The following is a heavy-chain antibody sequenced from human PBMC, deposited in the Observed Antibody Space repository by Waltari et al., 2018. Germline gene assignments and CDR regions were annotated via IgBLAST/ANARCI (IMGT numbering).Heavy chain of an antibody. D-gene: IGHD2-15*01. CDR3: ARLRGDYCSGGSCEDF. J-gene: IGHJ4*02. CDR2: ISTSGST. CDR1: SGSINAGINY. V-gene: IGHV4-61*02. Sequence: QVQLQESGPGLVKPLQTLSLTCAVSSGSINAGINYWTWIRQPAGKGLEWIGHISTSGSTKYNPSLNSRVTMSIDTSKNQFSLKLTSMTAADTAIYYCARLRGDYCSGGSCEDFWGQGTLVTVSS.